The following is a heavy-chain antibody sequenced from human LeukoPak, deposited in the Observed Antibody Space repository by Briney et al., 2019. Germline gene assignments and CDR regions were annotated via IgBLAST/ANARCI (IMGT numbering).Heavy chain of an antibody. CDR3: AKWWQSQTIFDS. J-gene: IGHJ4*02. CDR1: GFTFSSYG. CDR2: ISGSNDLT. D-gene: IGHD2-15*01. Sequence: PGGSLRLSCAASGFTFSSYGMSWVRQAPGKGLEWVSSISGSNDLTEYADSLRGRFTISRDNSKNLLFLQMNSLRAEDTAIYYCAKWWQSQTIFDSWGQGTPVTVSS. V-gene: IGHV3-23*01.